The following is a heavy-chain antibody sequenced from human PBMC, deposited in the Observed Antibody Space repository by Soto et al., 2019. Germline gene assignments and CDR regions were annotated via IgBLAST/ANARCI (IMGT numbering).Heavy chain of an antibody. CDR3: ARDKITGLFDY. D-gene: IGHD2-8*02. CDR2: INHSGST. Sequence: QVQLQQWGAGLLKPSETLSLTCAVYGGSFSGYYWTWIRQPPGTGLEWIEEINHSGSTNYKPSLKSRVTISVDTSTNQFSLKLTSVTAADTVVYYCARDKITGLFDYWGQGTLVTVSS. V-gene: IGHV4-34*01. CDR1: GGSFSGYY. J-gene: IGHJ4*02.